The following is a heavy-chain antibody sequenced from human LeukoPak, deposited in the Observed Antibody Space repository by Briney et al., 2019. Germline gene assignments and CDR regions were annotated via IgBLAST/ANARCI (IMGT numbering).Heavy chain of an antibody. CDR3: AKDILGWTFDS. J-gene: IGHJ4*02. CDR2: IGSDFNR. Sequence: PGGSLRLSCAASGFTFSSNAMAWVRQAPGEGLEWVSAIGSDFNRLYADSVKGRFTISRDNSKNTLYLQMSSLGVEDTAIYYCAKDILGWTFDSWGQGILVTVSS. D-gene: IGHD7-27*01. V-gene: IGHV3-23*01. CDR1: GFTFSSNA.